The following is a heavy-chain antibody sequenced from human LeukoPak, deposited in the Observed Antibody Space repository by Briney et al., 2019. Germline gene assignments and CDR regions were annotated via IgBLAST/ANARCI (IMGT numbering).Heavy chain of an antibody. CDR1: GYTFTNYY. CDR2: INPSGGGT. CDR3: ARDRSGDDDFWSGYYTNYFDP. Sequence: ASVKVSCKASGYTFTNYYIHWVRQAPGQGPEWMGIINPSGGGTNYAQKFQGRVTMTRDTSTSTVYMELSSLRSDDTAVYYCARDRSGDDDFWSGYYTNYFDPWGQGTLVTVSS. V-gene: IGHV1-46*01. J-gene: IGHJ5*02. D-gene: IGHD3-3*01.